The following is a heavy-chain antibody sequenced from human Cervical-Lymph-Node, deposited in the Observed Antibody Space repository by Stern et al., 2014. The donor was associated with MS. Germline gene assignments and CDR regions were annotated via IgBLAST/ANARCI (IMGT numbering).Heavy chain of an antibody. D-gene: IGHD3-22*01. Sequence: QVTLRESGPALVKPTQTLTLTCAFSGFSLSTSGMCVNWIRQPPGKALEWLARIDWDDDKYYSTSLKTRLTISKDTSKNQVVLTMTKMDPVDTATYYCARILYASSGYYDYWGQGTLVTVSS. CDR1: GFSLSTSGMC. V-gene: IGHV2-70*15. J-gene: IGHJ4*02. CDR2: IDWDDDK. CDR3: ARILYASSGYYDY.